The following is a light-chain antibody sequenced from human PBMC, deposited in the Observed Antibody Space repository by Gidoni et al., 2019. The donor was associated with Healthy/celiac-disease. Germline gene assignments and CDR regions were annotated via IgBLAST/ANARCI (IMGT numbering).Light chain of an antibody. CDR1: QSLLDSDDGNTY. CDR2: TLS. CDR3: MQRIEFPWT. J-gene: IGKJ1*01. Sequence: DIVMTQTPLSLPVTPGEPASISCRSSQSLLDSDDGNTYFDWYLQKPGQSPQLLIYTLSYRAVGVTDRFSGSGSGTDFTLKISRVEAEDVGVYYCMQRIEFPWTFGQGTKVEIK. V-gene: IGKV2-40*01.